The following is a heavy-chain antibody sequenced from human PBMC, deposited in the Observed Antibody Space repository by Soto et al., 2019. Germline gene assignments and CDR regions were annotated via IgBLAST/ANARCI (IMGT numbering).Heavy chain of an antibody. V-gene: IGHV3-7*01. CDR1: GFTFSSYW. CDR2: IKQDGSEK. D-gene: IGHD2-2*02. J-gene: IGHJ6*04. Sequence: EVQLVESGGGLVQPGGSLRLSCAASGFTFSSYWMSWVRQAPGKGLEWVANIKQDGSEKYYVDSVKGRFTISRDNAKNSLYLQMNSLRAEDTAVYYCARQGWGYCSTTSCYKGDWGKGTTVTVSS. CDR3: ARQGWGYCSTTSCYKGD.